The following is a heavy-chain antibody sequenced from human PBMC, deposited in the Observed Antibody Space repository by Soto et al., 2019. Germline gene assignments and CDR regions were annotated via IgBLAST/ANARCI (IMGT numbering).Heavy chain of an antibody. CDR1: GYTFTSYP. Sequence: QGQLVQSGAEVKKPGASVKVSCKASGYTFTSYPMHWVRQAPGQRLEWMGWINAGNGNTKYSQKFQGRVTITRETAVSNAYMELSSLRSEDTAVFYCGRDVGAIGDWGQGTLVTVSS. CDR3: GRDVGAIGD. J-gene: IGHJ4*02. V-gene: IGHV1-3*01. CDR2: INAGNGNT. D-gene: IGHD1-26*01.